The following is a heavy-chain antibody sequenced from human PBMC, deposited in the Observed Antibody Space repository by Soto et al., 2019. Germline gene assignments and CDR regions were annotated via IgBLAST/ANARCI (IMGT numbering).Heavy chain of an antibody. CDR3: ARGGITGTYWTYYFDY. Sequence: EVQLVESGGGLVQPGGSLRLSCAASGFTFSSYEMNWVRQPPGKGLEWVSYISSSGSTIYYADSVKGRFTISRDNAKNSLYLQMNSLRAEDTAVYYCARGGITGTYWTYYFDYWGQGTLVTVSS. CDR1: GFTFSSYE. J-gene: IGHJ4*02. CDR2: ISSSGSTI. V-gene: IGHV3-48*03. D-gene: IGHD1-7*01.